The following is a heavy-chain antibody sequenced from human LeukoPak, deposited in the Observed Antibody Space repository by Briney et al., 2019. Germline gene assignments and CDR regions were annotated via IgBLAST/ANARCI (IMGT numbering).Heavy chain of an antibody. D-gene: IGHD5-18*01. CDR1: GYTFTSYD. CDR2: MNPNSGNT. J-gene: IGHJ6*03. Sequence: ASVKVSCKASGYTFTSYDINWVRQATGQGLEWMGWMNPNSGNTGYAQKFQGRVTMTRNTSISTAYVELSSLRSEDTAVYYCARLGDTAMDPFIDYYYYYMDVWGKGTTVTVSS. V-gene: IGHV1-8*01. CDR3: ARLGDTAMDPFIDYYYYYMDV.